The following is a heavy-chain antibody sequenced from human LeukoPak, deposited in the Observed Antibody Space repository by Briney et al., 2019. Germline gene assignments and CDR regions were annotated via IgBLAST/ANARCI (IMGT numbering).Heavy chain of an antibody. V-gene: IGHV4-59*01. Sequence: SETLSLTCTVSGGSINSFYWSWIRQPPGKGLEWIGYIYYSGSTNYNPSLKSRVTISIDTSKNQFSLKLNSVTAADTAVYYCARSYYDILTGYYHYFDYWGQGTQVTVSS. CDR2: IYYSGST. D-gene: IGHD3-9*01. CDR1: GGSINSFY. CDR3: ARSYYDILTGYYHYFDY. J-gene: IGHJ4*02.